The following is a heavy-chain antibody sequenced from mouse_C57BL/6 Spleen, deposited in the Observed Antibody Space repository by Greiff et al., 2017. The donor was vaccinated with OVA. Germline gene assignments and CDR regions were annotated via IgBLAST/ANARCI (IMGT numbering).Heavy chain of an antibody. CDR3: ARQGSRYYAMDY. J-gene: IGHJ4*01. CDR1: GFTFSDYG. Sequence: EVQRVESGGGLVKPGGSLKLSCAASGFTFSDYGMHWVRQAPEKGLEWVAYISSGSSTIHYAATVKGRFTISRDNAKNTLCLQMTSLRSEDTAMYYCARQGSRYYAMDYWGQGTSVTVSS. D-gene: IGHD3-1*01. V-gene: IGHV5-17*01. CDR2: ISSGSSTI.